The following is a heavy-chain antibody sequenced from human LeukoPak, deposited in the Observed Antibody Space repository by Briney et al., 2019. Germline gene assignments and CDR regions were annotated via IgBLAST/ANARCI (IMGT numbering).Heavy chain of an antibody. CDR1: GFTFITYS. Sequence: GGSLRLSCAASGFTFITYSMNWVRQAPEKGLEWASSISSTGNYIYYADSVKGRFTISRDNAKNSLYLQMNSLRAEDTAVYYCARFYPVVLSSSGLGLSGSFDYWGQGTLVTVSS. CDR2: ISSTGNYI. J-gene: IGHJ4*02. V-gene: IGHV3-21*01. D-gene: IGHD6-6*01. CDR3: ARFYPVVLSSSGLGLSGSFDY.